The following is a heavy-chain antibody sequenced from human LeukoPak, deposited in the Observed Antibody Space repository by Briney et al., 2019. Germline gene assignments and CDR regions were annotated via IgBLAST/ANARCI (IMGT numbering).Heavy chain of an antibody. D-gene: IGHD6-13*01. CDR3: ARALQLVPRDAFDI. V-gene: IGHV3-21*01. CDR2: ISSSSSYI. CDR1: GLTFSSYS. J-gene: IGHJ3*02. Sequence: GGSLRLSWAASGLTFSSYSMNWVRQAPGKGLEWVSSISSSSSYIYYADSVKGRFTISRGNAKNSLYLQMNSLRAEDTAVYYCARALQLVPRDAFDIWGQGTMVTVSS.